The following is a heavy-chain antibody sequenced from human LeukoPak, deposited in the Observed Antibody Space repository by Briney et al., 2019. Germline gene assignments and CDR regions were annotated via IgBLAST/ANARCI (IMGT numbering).Heavy chain of an antibody. CDR3: TKGELGGGNSVCDY. CDR2: ISGSGGST. D-gene: IGHD4-23*01. CDR1: GFTFSSYA. J-gene: IGHJ4*02. Sequence: GGSLTLSCAASGFTFSSYALSWVRQPPGKGLERVSAISGSGGSTYYADSVKGLSTTSRDNSKNTLYLQMNSLRAEDTAVYYSTKGELGGGNSVCDYWGQGTLVTVSS. V-gene: IGHV3-23*01.